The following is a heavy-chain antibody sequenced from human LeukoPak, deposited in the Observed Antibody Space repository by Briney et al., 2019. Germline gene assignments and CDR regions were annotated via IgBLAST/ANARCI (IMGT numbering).Heavy chain of an antibody. CDR3: ARVTDSSSWAHFDY. J-gene: IGHJ4*02. D-gene: IGHD6-13*01. V-gene: IGHV4-59*01. CDR2: IYYSGST. CDR1: GGSISSYY. Sequence: SETLSLTCTVSGGSISSYYWNWIRQPPGKGLEWIGYIYYSGSTNYNPSLKSRVTISVDTSKNQFSLKLSSVTAVDTAVYYCARVTDSSSWAHFDYWGQGTLVTVTS.